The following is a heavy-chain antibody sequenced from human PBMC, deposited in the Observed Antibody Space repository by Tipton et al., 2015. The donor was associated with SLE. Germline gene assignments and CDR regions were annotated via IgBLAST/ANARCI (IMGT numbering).Heavy chain of an antibody. CDR2: IYTSEST. D-gene: IGHD4-23*01. V-gene: IGHV4-61*09. J-gene: IGHJ5*02. CDR1: GDSINSGTYY. Sequence: TLSLTCTVSGDSINSGTYYWSWIRQPAGKGLEWIGNIYTSESTNYNPSLKSRVTISVDTSKNQFSLKLSSVTAADTAVYYCARALNPLRVSPWGQGTLVTVSS. CDR3: ARALNPLRVSP.